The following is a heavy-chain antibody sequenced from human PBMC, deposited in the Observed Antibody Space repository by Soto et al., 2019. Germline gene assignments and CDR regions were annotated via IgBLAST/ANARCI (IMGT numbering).Heavy chain of an antibody. CDR2: IIPIFGTA. CDR1: GGTFSSYA. Sequence: GASVKVSCKASGGTFSSYAISWVRQAPGQGLEWMGGIIPIFGTANYAQKFQGRVTITADESTSTAYMELSSLRSEDTAVYYCARRRYSGYDSYYYYYGMDVWGQGTTVTVSS. CDR3: ARRRYSGYDSYYYYYGMDV. V-gene: IGHV1-69*13. D-gene: IGHD5-12*01. J-gene: IGHJ6*02.